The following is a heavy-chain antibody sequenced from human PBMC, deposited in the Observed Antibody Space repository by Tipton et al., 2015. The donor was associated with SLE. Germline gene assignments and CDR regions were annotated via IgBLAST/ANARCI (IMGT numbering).Heavy chain of an antibody. Sequence: TLSLTCSVSGGSISSGLNYWSWIRQPPGKGLEWIGYIYSGSSYFNPSLKSRVTISMDTSKNLFSLRLSSVTAADTAVYYCARQGPLWYYYYYMDVWGKGTTVTVSS. CDR2: IYSGSS. J-gene: IGHJ6*03. D-gene: IGHD3-10*01. CDR1: GGSISSGLNY. CDR3: ARQGPLWYYYYYMDV. V-gene: IGHV4-61*01.